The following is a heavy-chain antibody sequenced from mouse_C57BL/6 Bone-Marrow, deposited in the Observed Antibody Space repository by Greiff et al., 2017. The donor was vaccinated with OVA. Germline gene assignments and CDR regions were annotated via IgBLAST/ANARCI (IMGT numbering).Heavy chain of an antibody. Sequence: QVQLKESGAELVRPGTSVKMSCKASGYTFTNYWIGWAKQRPGHGLEWIGDIYPGGGYTNYNEKFKGKATLTADKSSSTAYMQFSSLTSEDSAIYYCARGGTTVPGGYFDVWGTGTTVTVAS. V-gene: IGHV1-63*01. CDR1: GYTFTNYW. CDR2: IYPGGGYT. D-gene: IGHD1-1*01. J-gene: IGHJ1*03. CDR3: ARGGTTVPGGYFDV.